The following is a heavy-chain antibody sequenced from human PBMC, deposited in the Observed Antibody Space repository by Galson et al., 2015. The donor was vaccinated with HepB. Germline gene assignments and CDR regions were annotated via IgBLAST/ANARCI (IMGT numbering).Heavy chain of an antibody. V-gene: IGHV3-53*01. CDR2: IYSGGDT. CDR3: ARAAGYSSGWYKGPFDY. J-gene: IGHJ4*02. D-gene: IGHD6-19*01. Sequence: SLRLSCAASGFTVSSNYMTWVRQAPGKGLEWVSVIYSGGDTYYADSVKGRFTISRDNSENTLYLQMNSLRAEDTAVYYCARAAGYSSGWYKGPFDYWGQRTLVTVSS. CDR1: GFTVSSNY.